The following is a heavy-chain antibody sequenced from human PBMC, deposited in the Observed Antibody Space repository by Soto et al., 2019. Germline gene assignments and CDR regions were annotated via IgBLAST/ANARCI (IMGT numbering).Heavy chain of an antibody. CDR3: AREVSWYYGSGSYGGTGAFDI. Sequence: GASVKVSCKASGYTFTSYYMHWVRQAPGQGLEWMGIINPSGGSTSYAQKFQGRVTMTRDTSTSTAYMELSSLRSEDTAVYYCAREVSWYYGSGSYGGTGAFDIWGQGTMVTV. D-gene: IGHD3-10*01. CDR1: GYTFTSYY. J-gene: IGHJ3*02. V-gene: IGHV1-46*03. CDR2: INPSGGST.